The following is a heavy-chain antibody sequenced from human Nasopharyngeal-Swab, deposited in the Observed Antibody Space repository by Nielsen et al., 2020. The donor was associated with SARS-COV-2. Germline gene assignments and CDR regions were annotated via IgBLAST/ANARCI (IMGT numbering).Heavy chain of an antibody. D-gene: IGHD3-10*01. CDR3: AARFGELYLDY. V-gene: IGHV3-30*03. CDR1: GFTLSSYG. J-gene: IGHJ4*02. CDR2: ISYDGSSK. Sequence: GESLKISCAASGFTLSSYGMHWVRQAPGKGLEWVAVISYDGSSKYYADSVKGRFTISRDNSKNTLYLQMNSLRAEDTAVYYCAARFGELYLDYWGQGTLVTVSS.